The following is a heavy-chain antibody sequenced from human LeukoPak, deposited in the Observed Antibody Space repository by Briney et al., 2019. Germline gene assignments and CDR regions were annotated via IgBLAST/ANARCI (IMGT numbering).Heavy chain of an antibody. CDR2: ITGSGDNT. D-gene: IGHD6-6*01. CDR3: AKEYSSTSRGSFDY. V-gene: IGHV3-23*01. J-gene: IGHJ4*02. Sequence: GSLRLSCVASGFIFTNYAMNWVRQAPGKGLKWVSGITGSGDNTFYADYAKGRFTISRDNSKNTLYLEMNSLRAEDAAIYYCAKEYSSTSRGSFDYRGQGTLVTVSS. CDR1: GFIFTNYA.